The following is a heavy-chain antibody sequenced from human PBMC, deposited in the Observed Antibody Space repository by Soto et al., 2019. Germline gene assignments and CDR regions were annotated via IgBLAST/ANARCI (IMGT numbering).Heavy chain of an antibody. D-gene: IGHD4-4*01. CDR2: IYYSGNT. J-gene: IGHJ5*02. V-gene: IGHV4-39*01. Sequence: QLQLQELGPGLVKPSETLSLTCTVSGGSISSSSSYWGWIRQPPGKGLEWIGSIYYSGNTYYNPSLKSRVTIYLDTSKNQFSLKLTSVTAADTAVYHCARQLTTVTAAWFDPWGQGTLVTVSS. CDR1: GGSISSSSSY. CDR3: ARQLTTVTAAWFDP.